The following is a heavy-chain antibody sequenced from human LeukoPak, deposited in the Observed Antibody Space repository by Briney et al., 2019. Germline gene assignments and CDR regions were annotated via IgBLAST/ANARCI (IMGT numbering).Heavy chain of an antibody. CDR2: IYTSGTT. CDR1: GYSISSGYY. V-gene: IGHV4-4*07. D-gene: IGHD3-22*01. J-gene: IGHJ4*02. Sequence: SETLSLTCAVSGYSISSGYYWGWIRQPAGKGLEWIGRIYTSGTTNYNPSLKSRVTMSVDTSKNHFSLQLRSVTAADTAVYYCASTTYDYDTSGHYFLDYWGQGSLVTVSS. CDR3: ASTTYDYDTSGHYFLDY.